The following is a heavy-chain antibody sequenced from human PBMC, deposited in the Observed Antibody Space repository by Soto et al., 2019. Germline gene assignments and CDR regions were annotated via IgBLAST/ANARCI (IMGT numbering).Heavy chain of an antibody. J-gene: IGHJ5*01. CDR3: ARSSGSYSKWFDY. V-gene: IGHV1-2*02. Sequence: XSVKVSCKTSGYTFTSYYMHWLRQAPGHGLEWLGWTSPRTGGAKYSHKFQGRVSMTRNTSITTAYMELTGLSTDDTAVYYCARSSGSYSKWFDYWGHGTLATVSS. D-gene: IGHD3-10*01. CDR2: TSPRTGGA. CDR1: GYTFTSYY.